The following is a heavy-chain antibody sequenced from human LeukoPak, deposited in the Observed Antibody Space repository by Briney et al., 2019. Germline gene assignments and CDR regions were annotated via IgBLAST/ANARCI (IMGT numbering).Heavy chain of an antibody. CDR1: GFTFDDYA. CDR3: AKSFLSRYGTGRDDAFAI. V-gene: IGHV3-9*03. Sequence: GRSLRLSCAASGFTFDDYAMHWVRQAPGKGLEWVSGISWNSGSICYADSVKGRFTISRDNAKNSLYLQMNSLRAEDMALYYCAKSFLSRYGTGRDDAFAIWGQGTMVTVSS. D-gene: IGHD3-10*01. J-gene: IGHJ3*02. CDR2: ISWNSGSI.